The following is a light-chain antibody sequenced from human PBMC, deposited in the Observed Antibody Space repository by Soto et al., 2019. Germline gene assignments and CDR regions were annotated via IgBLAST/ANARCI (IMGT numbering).Light chain of an antibody. CDR3: QQYNSYPIT. J-gene: IGKJ5*01. Sequence: DIQMTQSPSTLSASVGDRVTITCRASQSISIWLAWYQQKPGKAPKLLIYDASSLESGVPSRFSGSASGTEFTLTISSLQPDDFATYYCQQYNSYPITFGQGTRLEIK. CDR1: QSISIW. CDR2: DAS. V-gene: IGKV1-5*01.